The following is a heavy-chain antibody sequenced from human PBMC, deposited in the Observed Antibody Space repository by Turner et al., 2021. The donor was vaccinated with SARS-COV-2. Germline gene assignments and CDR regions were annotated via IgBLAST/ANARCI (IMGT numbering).Heavy chain of an antibody. CDR1: GGSISSSSYH. Sequence: QLQLQESGPGLVKPSETLSLTCTVSGGSISSSSYHWGWIRQPPGKGLEWIVCIYCSGGSYYNPALKGRGTLTVDTAKTQFSVKLSSVTAADTAVYYCAIAPNYFYGMDVWGQGTTVTVSS. CDR3: AIAPNYFYGMDV. J-gene: IGHJ6*02. CDR2: IYCSGGS. V-gene: IGHV4-39*01.